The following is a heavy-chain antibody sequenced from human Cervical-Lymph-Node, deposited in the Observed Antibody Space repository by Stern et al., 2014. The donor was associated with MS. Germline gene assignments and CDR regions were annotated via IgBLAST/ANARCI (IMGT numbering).Heavy chain of an antibody. CDR3: ARGWGNPRH. Sequence: QVQLVQSGAEVKKPGASVNVSCKASGYTFSSFAITWVRQAPGQGLEWMGTITVYNGNTNYAQRVQDRVTMTTDTPTNTPYREVRTRRSDDTAVYSCARGWGNPRHWGQGTLVTVSS. CDR2: ITVYNGNT. J-gene: IGHJ4*02. V-gene: IGHV1-18*01. D-gene: IGHD3-16*01. CDR1: GYTFSSFA.